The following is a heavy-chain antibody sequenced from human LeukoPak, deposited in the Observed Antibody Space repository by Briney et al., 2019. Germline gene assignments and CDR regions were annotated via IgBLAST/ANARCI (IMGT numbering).Heavy chain of an antibody. CDR3: ARLPGYTYGQYHFDY. J-gene: IGHJ4*02. Sequence: ASVKVSCKASGGTFSSYAISWVRQAPGQGLEWMGGIIPIFGTANYAQKFQGRVTITADKSTSTAYMELSSLRSEDTAVYYCARLPGYTYGQYHFDYWGQGTLVTVSS. CDR1: GGTFSSYA. V-gene: IGHV1-69*06. CDR2: IIPIFGTA. D-gene: IGHD5-18*01.